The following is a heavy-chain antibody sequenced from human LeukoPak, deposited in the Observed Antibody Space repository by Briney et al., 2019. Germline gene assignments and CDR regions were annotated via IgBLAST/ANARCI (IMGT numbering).Heavy chain of an antibody. CDR1: GFTFSSSW. CDR2: ISAASHGI. J-gene: IGHJ4*02. CDR3: AKFYDYGDSRGYFDY. Sequence: GGSLRLSCAASGFTFSSSWMSWVRQAPGKGLEWISHISAASHGIKYADSVKGRFTISRDNSKSTLYLQLNSLRAEDTAVYYCAKFYDYGDSRGYFDYWGQGTLVTVSS. D-gene: IGHD4-17*01. V-gene: IGHV3-48*01.